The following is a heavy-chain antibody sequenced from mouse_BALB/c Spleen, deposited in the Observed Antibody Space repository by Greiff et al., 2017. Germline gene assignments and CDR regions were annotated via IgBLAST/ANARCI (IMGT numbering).Heavy chain of an antibody. J-gene: IGHJ4*01. D-gene: IGHD1-1*01. V-gene: IGHV5-15*02. CDR3: ARELLPYAMDY. Sequence: DVKLQESGGGLVQPGGSRKLSCAASGFTFSDYGMAWVRQAPGKGPEWVAFISNLAYSIYYADTVTGRFTISRENAKNTLYLEMSSLRSEDTAMYYCARELLPYAMDYWGQGTSVTVSS. CDR1: GFTFSDYG. CDR2: ISNLAYSI.